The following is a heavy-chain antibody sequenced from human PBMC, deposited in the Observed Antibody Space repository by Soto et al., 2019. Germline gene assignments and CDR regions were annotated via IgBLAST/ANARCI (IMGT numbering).Heavy chain of an antibody. CDR3: ARGSGRIRRQLVGGAFDY. Sequence: TLSLTCAVYGGSFSGYYWSWIRQPPGKGLEWIGEINHSGSTNYNPSLKSRVTISVDTSKNQFSLKLSSVTAADTAVYYCARGSGRIRRQLVGGAFDYWGQGTLVTVSS. J-gene: IGHJ4*02. D-gene: IGHD6-6*01. CDR1: GGSFSGYY. V-gene: IGHV4-34*01. CDR2: INHSGST.